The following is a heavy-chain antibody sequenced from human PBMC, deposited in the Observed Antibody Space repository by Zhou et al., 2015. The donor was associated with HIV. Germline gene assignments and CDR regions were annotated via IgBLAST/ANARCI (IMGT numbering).Heavy chain of an antibody. D-gene: IGHD2-15*01. CDR1: GGTFSSYA. Sequence: QVQLVQSGAEVKKPGSSVKVSCKASGGTFSSYAISWVRQAPGQGLEWMGGIIPIFGTANYAQKFQGRVTITADESTSTAYMELSSLRSEDTAVYYCARDTVSGTCSGGSCRPGYYYYYMDVWGKGTTVTVSS. CDR3: ARDTVSGTCSGGSCRPGYYYYYMDV. J-gene: IGHJ6*03. V-gene: IGHV1-69*01. CDR2: IIPIFGTA.